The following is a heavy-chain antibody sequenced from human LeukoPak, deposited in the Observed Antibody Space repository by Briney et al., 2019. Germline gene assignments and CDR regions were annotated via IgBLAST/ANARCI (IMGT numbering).Heavy chain of an antibody. V-gene: IGHV3-30*02. CDR3: AKDPYYYDSSGYYRFDY. J-gene: IGHJ4*02. CDR2: IRYDGSNK. Sequence: GGSLRLSCAASGFTFSSYGMHWVRQAPGKGLEWVAFIRYDGSNKYYADSVKGRFTISRDNSKNTLYLQMNSLRAEDTAVYYCAKDPYYYDSSGYYRFDYWGQGTLVAVSS. D-gene: IGHD3-22*01. CDR1: GFTFSSYG.